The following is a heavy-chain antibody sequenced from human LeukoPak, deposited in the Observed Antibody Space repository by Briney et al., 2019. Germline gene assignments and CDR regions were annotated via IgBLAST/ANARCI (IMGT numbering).Heavy chain of an antibody. V-gene: IGHV3-7*01. J-gene: IGHJ4*02. CDR1: GFTFNSYW. CDR2: IKRDGSEK. Sequence: GGSLRLSCAASGFTFNSYWMNWVRQAPGKGLEWVANIKRDGSEKYYVDSVKGRFTISRDNAENSLYLQMNSLRAEDTALYYCARKRPNYFDYWGQGTLVTVSS. CDR3: ARKRPNYFDY.